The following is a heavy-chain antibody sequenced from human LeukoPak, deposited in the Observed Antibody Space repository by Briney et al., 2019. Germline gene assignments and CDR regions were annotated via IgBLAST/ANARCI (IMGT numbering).Heavy chain of an antibody. Sequence: ASVKVSCKASGFTFTNSAVQWVRQARGQRPEWIGWIVVGSGNTNYAQKFQERVTITRDMSTSTAYMELSSLRSEDSAVYFCAADLPYNNYGPLDYWGQGTLVTVSS. V-gene: IGHV1-58*01. D-gene: IGHD4-11*01. J-gene: IGHJ4*02. CDR1: GFTFTNSA. CDR3: AADLPYNNYGPLDY. CDR2: IVVGSGNT.